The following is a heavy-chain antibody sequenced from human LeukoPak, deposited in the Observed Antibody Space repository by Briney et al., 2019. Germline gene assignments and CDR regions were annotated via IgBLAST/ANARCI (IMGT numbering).Heavy chain of an antibody. V-gene: IGHV4-59*01. CDR2: IYYSGST. D-gene: IGHD6-19*01. CDR3: ARDRSSGWYGVNDH. J-gene: IGHJ5*02. CDR1: GGSISGYY. Sequence: SETLSLTCTVSGGSISGYYWSWIRQPPGKGLEWIGYIYYSGSTNYNPSLESRVAISVDTSKNQFSLKLSSVTAADTAVYYCARDRSSGWYGVNDHWGQGTLVTVSS.